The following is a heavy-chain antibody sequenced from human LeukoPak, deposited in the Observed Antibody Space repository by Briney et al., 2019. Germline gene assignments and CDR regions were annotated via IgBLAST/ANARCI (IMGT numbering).Heavy chain of an antibody. D-gene: IGHD2-21*02. CDR2: IGVNGDST. Sequence: PGGSLRLSCAASGFSFSSYALQWVGQAPGRGLDYVSAIGVNGDSTYYANSVKGRLTISRDSSKNTLYLQMGGLRPEDMDVYYCARSLCWWDCFSPDPWGQGTLVTVSS. CDR1: GFSFSSYA. CDR3: ARSLCWWDCFSPDP. J-gene: IGHJ5*02. V-gene: IGHV3-64*01.